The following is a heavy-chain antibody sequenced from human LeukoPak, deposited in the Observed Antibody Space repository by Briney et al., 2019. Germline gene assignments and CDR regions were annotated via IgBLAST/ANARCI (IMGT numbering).Heavy chain of an antibody. D-gene: IGHD6-13*01. CDR1: GGSISSSSYY. V-gene: IGHV4-39*01. CDR2: IYYSGTT. J-gene: IGHJ4*02. CDR3: AGRTAAAPYYFDY. Sequence: PSETLSLTCTVSGGSISSSSYYWGWIRQPPGKGLEWIGSIYYSGTTYYNPSLKSRVTISVDTSKNQFTLKLSSVTVADTAGYYCAGRTAAAPYYFDYWGQGTVVTVTS.